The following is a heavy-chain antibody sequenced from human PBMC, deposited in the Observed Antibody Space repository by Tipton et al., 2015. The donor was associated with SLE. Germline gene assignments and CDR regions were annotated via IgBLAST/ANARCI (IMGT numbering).Heavy chain of an antibody. CDR1: GGSFSGYY. Sequence: TLSLTCAVYGGSFSGYYWSWIRQPPGKGLEWIGEINHSGSTNYNPSLKSRVTISVDTSKNQFSLKLSSVTAADTAVHYCARDYGDLYYFDYWGQGTLVTVSS. CDR3: ARDYGDLYYFDY. D-gene: IGHD4-17*01. J-gene: IGHJ4*02. V-gene: IGHV4-34*01. CDR2: INHSGST.